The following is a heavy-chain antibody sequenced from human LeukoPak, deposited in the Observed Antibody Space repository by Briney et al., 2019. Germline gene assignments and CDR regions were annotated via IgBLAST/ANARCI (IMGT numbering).Heavy chain of an antibody. CDR3: ATRLVRGVIRD. CDR1: GFTFSSYS. CDR2: ISSSRSYI. V-gene: IGHV3-21*01. J-gene: IGHJ4*02. Sequence: GGSLRLSCAASGFTFSSYSMNWVRQAPGKGLEWVSFISSSRSYIYYADSVKGRFTISRDNAKNSLYLQMNSLRAEDTAVYYCATRLVRGVIRDWGQGTLVTVSS. D-gene: IGHD3-10*01.